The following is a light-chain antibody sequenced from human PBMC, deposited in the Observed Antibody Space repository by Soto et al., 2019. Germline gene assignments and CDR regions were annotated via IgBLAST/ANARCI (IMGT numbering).Light chain of an antibody. V-gene: IGKV1-5*01. CDR2: DAS. Sequence: DVKMNQSPSALSASVGDRVTITCRASQSISSWLAWYQQKPGKAPKLLIYDASSLESGVPSRFSGSGSGTEFTLTISSPQPDDFATYYCQQYNSYSTFGQGTKVDIK. J-gene: IGKJ1*01. CDR3: QQYNSYST. CDR1: QSISSW.